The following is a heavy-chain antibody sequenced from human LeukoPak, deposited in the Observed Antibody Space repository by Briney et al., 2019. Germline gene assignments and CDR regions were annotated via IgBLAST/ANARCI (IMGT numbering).Heavy chain of an antibody. CDR3: AREWQGGIAAAGTRIEGDY. D-gene: IGHD6-13*01. CDR1: GFSVSGYW. Sequence: GGSLRLSCAVSGFSVSGYWMTWVRQAPGKGLEWLANVKQDGSEKNYVDSVKGRFTISRDNAENSLVLQMNSLRVEDTAVYYCAREWQGGIAAAGTRIEGDYWGQGTLVAVSS. CDR2: VKQDGSEK. V-gene: IGHV3-7*01. J-gene: IGHJ4*02.